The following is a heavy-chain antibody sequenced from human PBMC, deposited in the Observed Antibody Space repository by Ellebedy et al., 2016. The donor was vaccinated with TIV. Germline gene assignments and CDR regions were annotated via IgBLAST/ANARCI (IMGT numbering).Heavy chain of an antibody. CDR3: ARVFATGVRHLPW. CDR1: GYTFTSYD. CDR2: MNPNSGNT. J-gene: IGHJ4*02. Sequence: ASVKVSRXASGYTFTSYDINWVRQATGQGPEWMGWMNPNSGNTGYAQKFQGRISMTRNTSISTAYMELSSLRSEDTAVYYCARVFATGVRHLPWWGQGTLVTVSS. D-gene: IGHD4-23*01. V-gene: IGHV1-8*01.